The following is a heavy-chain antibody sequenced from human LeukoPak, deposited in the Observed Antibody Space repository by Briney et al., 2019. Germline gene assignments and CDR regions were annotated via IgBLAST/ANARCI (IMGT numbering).Heavy chain of an antibody. CDR3: ANRYCSSTSCGDY. CDR2: ISGSGGST. D-gene: IGHD2-2*01. V-gene: IGHV3-23*01. Sequence: PGGSLRLSCAASGFTFSSYAMSWLRQAPGKGLELVSAISGSGGSTYYADSVKGRFTISRDNSKNTLYLQMNSLRAEDTAVYYCANRYCSSTSCGDYWGQGTLVTVSS. CDR1: GFTFSSYA. J-gene: IGHJ4*02.